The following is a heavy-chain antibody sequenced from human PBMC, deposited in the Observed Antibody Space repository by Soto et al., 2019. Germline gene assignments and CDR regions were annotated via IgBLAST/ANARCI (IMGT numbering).Heavy chain of an antibody. V-gene: IGHV3-53*02. CDR1: GFTVSSNY. Sequence: EVQLVETGGGLIQPGGSPRLSCAASGFTVSSNYMSWVRQAPGKGLEWVSVIYSGGSTYYADSVKGRFTISRDNSKNTLYLQMNSLRAEDTAVYYCARAKHAAGTRWFDPWGQGTLVTVSS. J-gene: IGHJ5*02. CDR3: ARAKHAAGTRWFDP. D-gene: IGHD6-13*01. CDR2: IYSGGST.